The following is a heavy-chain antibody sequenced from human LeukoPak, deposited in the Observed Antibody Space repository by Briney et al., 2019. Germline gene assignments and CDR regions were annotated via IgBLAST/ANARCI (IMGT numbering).Heavy chain of an antibody. J-gene: IGHJ5*02. CDR1: GGSISSYY. CDR3: ARDSSSWYSGWFDP. V-gene: IGHV4-59*01. Sequence: SETLSLTRTVSGGSISSYYWSWIRQPPGKGLEWIGYIYYSGSTNYNPSLKSRVTISVDTSKNQFSLKLSSVTAADTAVYYCARDSSSWYSGWFDPWGQGTLVTVSS. D-gene: IGHD6-13*01. CDR2: IYYSGST.